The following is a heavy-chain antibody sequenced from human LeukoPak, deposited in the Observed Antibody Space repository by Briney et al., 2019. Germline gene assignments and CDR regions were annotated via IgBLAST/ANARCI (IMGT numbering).Heavy chain of an antibody. D-gene: IGHD3-10*01. J-gene: IGHJ4*02. CDR2: VSPYNGNT. Sequence: ASVKVSCKTSGYTFTDYDITWVRQAPGQGLEWMGRVSPYNGNTYYSQRFQGRVTIAKDTSTGTAYLDLRNLRADDTAMYYCARNGRVRRVVKDLFEYWGQGTLVAVSS. CDR1: GYTFTDYD. V-gene: IGHV1-18*01. CDR3: ARNGRVRRVVKDLFEY.